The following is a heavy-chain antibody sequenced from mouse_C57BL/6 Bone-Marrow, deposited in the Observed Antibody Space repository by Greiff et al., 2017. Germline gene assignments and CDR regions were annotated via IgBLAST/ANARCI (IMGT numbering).Heavy chain of an antibody. V-gene: IGHV1-52*01. D-gene: IGHD1-1*01. CDR2: IDPSDSET. CDR1: GYTFTSYW. J-gene: IGHJ2*01. CDR3: ARRYYGSRGYFDY. Sequence: QVQLQQPGAELVRPGSSVKLSCKASGYTFTSYWMHWVKQRPIQGLEWIGNIDPSDSETHYNQKFKDKATLTVDKSSSTAYMQLSSLTSEDSAVYYCARRYYGSRGYFDYWGQGTTLTVSS.